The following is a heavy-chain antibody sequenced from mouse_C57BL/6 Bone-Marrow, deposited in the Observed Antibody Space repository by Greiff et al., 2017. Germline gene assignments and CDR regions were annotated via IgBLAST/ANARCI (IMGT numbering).Heavy chain of an antibody. J-gene: IGHJ2*01. V-gene: IGHV1-55*01. CDR2: IYPTSGRT. Sequence: VQLQQPGAELVKPGASVKMSCKASGYTFTSSWITWVKQRPGPGLAWIGDIYPTSGRTNYNEKFKSKAILTVDTSSNTAYMQLSSLTSEDSAVFDSARSGPLGRSFDYWGQGTTLTVSS. CDR1: GYTFTSSW. D-gene: IGHD4-1*01. CDR3: ARSGPLGRSFDY.